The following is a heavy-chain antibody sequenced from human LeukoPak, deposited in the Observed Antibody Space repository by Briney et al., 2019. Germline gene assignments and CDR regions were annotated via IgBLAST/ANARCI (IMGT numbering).Heavy chain of an antibody. CDR2: IKQDGSEK. V-gene: IGHV3-7*01. J-gene: IGHJ4*02. CDR3: ARAYDFWSGYYGDY. D-gene: IGHD3-3*01. CDR1: GFTFSSYW. Sequence: GGSLRLSCAASGFTFSSYWMSWVRQAPGKGLEWVANIKQDGSEKYYVDSVKGRFTISRDNAKNSLYLQMNNLRAEDTAVYYCARAYDFWSGYYGDYWGQGTLVTVSS.